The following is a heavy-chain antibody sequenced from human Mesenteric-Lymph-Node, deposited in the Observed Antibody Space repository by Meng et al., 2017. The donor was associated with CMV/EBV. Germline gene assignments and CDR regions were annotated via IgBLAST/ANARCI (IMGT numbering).Heavy chain of an antibody. J-gene: IGHJ4*02. CDR2: IYFSGST. Sequence: SETLSLTCTVSGDSISSYYWGWIRQPPGKGLEWIGYIYFSGSTNYNPSLKSRVTISVDTSKNQFSLKLSSVTAADTAVYYCARADPRPNYDFWSGYYPAPYYFDYWGQGTLVTVSS. V-gene: IGHV4-59*01. CDR1: GDSISSYY. CDR3: ARADPRPNYDFWSGYYPAPYYFDY. D-gene: IGHD3-3*01.